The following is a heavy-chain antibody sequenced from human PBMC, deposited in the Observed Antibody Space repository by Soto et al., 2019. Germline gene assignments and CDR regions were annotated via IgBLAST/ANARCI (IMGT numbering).Heavy chain of an antibody. J-gene: IGHJ4*02. CDR2: ISYDGSNK. Sequence: QVQLVESGGGVVQPGRSLRLSCAASGFTFSSYGMHWVRQAPGKGLEWVAVISYDGSNKYYADSVKGRFTISRDNSNNTLYLQMNSLRAEDTAVYYCAKDGSISTSCLDYWGQGTLVTVSS. D-gene: IGHD2-2*01. CDR3: AKDGSISTSCLDY. CDR1: GFTFSSYG. V-gene: IGHV3-30*18.